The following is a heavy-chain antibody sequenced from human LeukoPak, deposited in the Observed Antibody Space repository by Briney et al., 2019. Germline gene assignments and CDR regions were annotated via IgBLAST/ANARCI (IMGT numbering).Heavy chain of an antibody. CDR3: ARGEVSSGWYLFDY. CDR1: GYTFTGYY. Sequence: ASVKVSCKASGYTFTGYYMHWVRQAPGQGLEWMGWINPNSGGTNYAQKFQGRVTMTRDMSTSTVYMELSSLRSEDTAVYYCARGEVSSGWYLFDYWGQGTLVTVSS. D-gene: IGHD6-19*01. J-gene: IGHJ4*02. V-gene: IGHV1-2*02. CDR2: INPNSGGT.